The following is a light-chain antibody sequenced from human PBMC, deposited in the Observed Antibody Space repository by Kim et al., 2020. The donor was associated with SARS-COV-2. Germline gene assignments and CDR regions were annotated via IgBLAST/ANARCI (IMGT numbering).Light chain of an antibody. V-gene: IGKV3-20*01. CDR3: QQYGHSRT. Sequence: LTPGARATFPGRASAAVSRNQLAWYQQKPGQAPRLPSYGASSRATGIPDRFSGSGSGTDFTLTIGSLEPEDFAVYYCQQYGHSRTFGQGTKVDIK. J-gene: IGKJ1*01. CDR1: AAVSRNQ. CDR2: GAS.